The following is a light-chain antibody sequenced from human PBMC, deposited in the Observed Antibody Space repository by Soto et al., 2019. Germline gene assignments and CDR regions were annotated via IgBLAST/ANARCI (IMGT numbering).Light chain of an antibody. CDR3: QQYGRTPLT. J-gene: IGKJ4*01. Sequence: VVLTHSPGTLSLSPLERATLSCRASQSSNYLAWYQQRPGQPPRLLIYGASSRATGIPDRFSGSGSGTDFTLTISRLEPEDFAVYFCQQYGRTPLTCGGGTKVDIK. CDR2: GAS. CDR1: QSSNY. V-gene: IGKV3-20*01.